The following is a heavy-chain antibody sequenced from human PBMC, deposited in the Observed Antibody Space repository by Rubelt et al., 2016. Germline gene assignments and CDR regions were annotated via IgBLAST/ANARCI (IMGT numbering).Heavy chain of an antibody. CDR3: ARGDRASDY. J-gene: IGHJ4*02. CDR2: INHSGST. Sequence: GGAGLLKPSETLSLTCAVYGGSFSGYYWSWIRQPPGKGLEWIGEINHSGSTNYNPSLKSRVTISVDTSKNQFSLKLSSVTAADTAVYYCARGDRASDYWGQGTLVTVSS. CDR1: GGSFSGYY. V-gene: IGHV4-34*01.